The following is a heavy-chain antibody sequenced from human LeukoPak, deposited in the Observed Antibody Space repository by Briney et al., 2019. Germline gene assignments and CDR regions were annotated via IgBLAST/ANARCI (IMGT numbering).Heavy chain of an antibody. V-gene: IGHV4-39*02. J-gene: IGHJ4*02. CDR3: TREYSSAPNF. CDR1: GGYISSGTYH. D-gene: IGHD6-19*01. CDR2: IYYSGTT. Sequence: SETLSLTCTVSGGYISSGTYHWGWVRQPSGKGLEWIGSIYYSGTTYYNPSLKSRVSISVDTSKNQFSLRLTSVTAADTAVYYCTREYSSAPNFWGQGTLVTISS.